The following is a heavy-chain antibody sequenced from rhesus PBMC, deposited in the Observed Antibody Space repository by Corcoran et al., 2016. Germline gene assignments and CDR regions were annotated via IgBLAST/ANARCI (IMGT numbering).Heavy chain of an antibody. V-gene: IGHV4S9*01. CDR1: GGSISDSYY. CDR3: ARGGGARRAAPYAS. CDR2: IYGNSGST. Sequence: QVQLQESGPGLVKPSETLSLTCAVSGGSISDSYYWNWLRQPPGKGLEWNGNIYGNSGSTTQNPYPKSVVTISKDTSKNQVCLKLGAVTGAGTAGYYWARGGGARRAAPYASWGQGLRVTVSS. D-gene: IGHD2-33*01. J-gene: IGHJ3*01.